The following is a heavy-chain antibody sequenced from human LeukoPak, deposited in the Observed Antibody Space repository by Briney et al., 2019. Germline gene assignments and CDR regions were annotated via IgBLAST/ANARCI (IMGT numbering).Heavy chain of an antibody. CDR2: IRYDGSNK. V-gene: IGHV3-30*02. Sequence: GGSLRLSCAASGFTFSSYGMHWVRQAPGKGLEWVAFIRYDGSNKYYADSVKGRFTISRDNSKNTLYLQMNSLRAEDTAVYYCAKDPHPGYYYDTPPDYWGQGTLVTVSS. J-gene: IGHJ4*02. CDR3: AKDPHPGYYYDTPPDY. CDR1: GFTFSSYG. D-gene: IGHD3-22*01.